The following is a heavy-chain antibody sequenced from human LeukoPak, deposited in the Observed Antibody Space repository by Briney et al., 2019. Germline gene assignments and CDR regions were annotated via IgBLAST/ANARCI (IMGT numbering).Heavy chain of an antibody. J-gene: IGHJ4*02. CDR3: AKDRRELMSGIDY. D-gene: IGHD1-26*01. V-gene: IGHV3-30*02. CDR1: GFTFSSYG. CDR2: IRCDGSNK. Sequence: GGSLRLSCAASGFTFSSYGMHWVRQAPGKGLEWVAFIRCDGSNKYYADSVKGRFTISRDNSKNTLYLQMNSLRAEDTAVYYCAKDRRELMSGIDYWGQGTLVTVSP.